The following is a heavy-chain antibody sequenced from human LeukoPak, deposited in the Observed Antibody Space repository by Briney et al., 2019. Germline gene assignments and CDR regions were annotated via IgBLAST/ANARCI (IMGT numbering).Heavy chain of an antibody. D-gene: IGHD3-10*01. CDR1: GGSISSGSYC. J-gene: IGHJ5*02. CDR2: IYTSGNT. V-gene: IGHV4-61*09. CDR3: ARDSWVRGPNWFDP. Sequence: SETLSLTCTVSGGSISSGSYCWSWIRQPAGKGLEWIGHIYTSGNTNYNPSLKSRVTISVDTSKNQFSLRLSSVTAADTAVYYCARDSWVRGPNWFDPWGQGTLVTVSS.